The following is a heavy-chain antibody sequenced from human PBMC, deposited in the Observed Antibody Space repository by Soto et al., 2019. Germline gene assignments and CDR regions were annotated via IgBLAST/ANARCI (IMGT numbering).Heavy chain of an antibody. D-gene: IGHD3-9*01. CDR1: GFTFSSST. Sequence: GGPLRLSCSASGFTFSSSTMHWVRQAPGQALEYVSAISSNGGSTFYADSVKGRFTISRDNSINTLYLQMNSLRAEDTAVYYCVKAPPLHYDFLTAYHHWGQGALVTVSS. CDR3: VKAPPLHYDFLTAYHH. J-gene: IGHJ5*02. CDR2: ISSNGGST. V-gene: IGHV3-64D*06.